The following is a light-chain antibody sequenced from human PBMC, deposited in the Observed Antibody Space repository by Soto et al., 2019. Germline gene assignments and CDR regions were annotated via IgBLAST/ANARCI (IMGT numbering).Light chain of an antibody. CDR2: KAS. CDR3: QQYNSYPCT. CDR1: QTISSW. Sequence: DIQMTQSPSTXSGSVGDRVTITCRASQTISSWLAWYQQKPGKAPKLLIYKASTLESGVPSRFSGSGSGTEFTLTVSSLQPDDFATYYCQQYNSYPCTFGQGTRLEIK. J-gene: IGKJ5*01. V-gene: IGKV1-5*03.